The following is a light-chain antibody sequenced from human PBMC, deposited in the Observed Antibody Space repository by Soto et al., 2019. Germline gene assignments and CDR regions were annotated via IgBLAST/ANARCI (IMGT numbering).Light chain of an antibody. J-gene: IGLJ1*01. CDR3: ASWDDGLSGFV. V-gene: IGLV1-47*02. CDR1: RSNIGHNY. Sequence: QSVLTQPPSASGTPGQRVTISCPGSRSNIGHNYVDWYQQLPGTAPKLLIYSQNERPSGVPDRFSGSKSGTSASLAISGLRSEDEADYYCASWDDGLSGFVFGTGTKLTVL. CDR2: SQN.